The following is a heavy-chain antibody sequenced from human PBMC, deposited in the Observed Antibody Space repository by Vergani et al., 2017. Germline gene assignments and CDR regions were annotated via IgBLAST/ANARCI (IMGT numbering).Heavy chain of an antibody. CDR2: IFPDDSDT. CDR3: ASRRTLQREFDI. Sequence: EVQLVQSGAEVKKPGESLKISCRGVGYRFSSSWIGWVRQRPGKGLEWMGIIFPDDSDTRYSPSFQGQVTVSADKSISTVYLQWNSLKASDTAMYSCASRRTLQREFDIWGQGTQVTVSS. J-gene: IGHJ4*02. V-gene: IGHV5-51*01. D-gene: IGHD5-24*01. CDR1: GYRFSSSW.